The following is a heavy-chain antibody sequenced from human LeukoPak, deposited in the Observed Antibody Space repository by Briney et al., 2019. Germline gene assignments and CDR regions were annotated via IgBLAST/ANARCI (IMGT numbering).Heavy chain of an antibody. CDR1: GGSISSSNW. J-gene: IGHJ6*02. Sequence: SETLSLTCVVSGGSISSSNWWSWVRQPPGKGLEWIGYIYYSGSTNYNPSLKSRVTISVDTSKNQFSLKLSSVTAADTAVYYCARVSLPAARSRLDYYYGMDVWGQGTTVTVSS. V-gene: IGHV4-4*02. CDR2: IYYSGST. D-gene: IGHD2-2*01. CDR3: ARVSLPAARSRLDYYYGMDV.